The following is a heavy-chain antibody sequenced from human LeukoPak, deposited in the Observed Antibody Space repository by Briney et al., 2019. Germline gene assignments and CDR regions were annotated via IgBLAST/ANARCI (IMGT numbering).Heavy chain of an antibody. Sequence: RSLRLSCAASGFTFSSYGMHWVRQAPGKGLEWVAVISYDGSNKYYADSVKGRFTISRDNSKNTLYLQMNSLRAEDTAVYYCAKGTSYWGQGTLVTVSS. J-gene: IGHJ4*02. D-gene: IGHD2-2*01. CDR1: GFTFSSYG. CDR3: AKGTSY. CDR2: ISYDGSNK. V-gene: IGHV3-30*18.